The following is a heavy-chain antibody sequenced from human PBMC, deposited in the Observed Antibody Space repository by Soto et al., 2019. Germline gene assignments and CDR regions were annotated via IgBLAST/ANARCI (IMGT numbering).Heavy chain of an antibody. CDR3: ARELAAVSGSPPDY. Sequence: QVQLVQSGAEVKKPGASVKVSCKASGYTFNSYGISWVRQAPGQGLEWMGWISVYNGNTNYAQKVQGRVTMTTDKSTSTAFMELRSLRSDDTAVYYCARELAAVSGSPPDYWGQGTLVTVSS. CDR1: GYTFNSYG. J-gene: IGHJ4*02. D-gene: IGHD6-19*01. V-gene: IGHV1-18*01. CDR2: ISVYNGNT.